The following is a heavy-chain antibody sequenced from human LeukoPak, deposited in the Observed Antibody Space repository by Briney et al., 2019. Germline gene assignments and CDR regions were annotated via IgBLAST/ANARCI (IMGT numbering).Heavy chain of an antibody. Sequence: GGSLRLSCAASGFTFSTYWMNWFRQAPGKGLEWVANINQDGREKYYVDSVKGRFTISRDNAKNSLYLQMNSLRAEDTAVYFCGSPRRGYWGQGTLVTVSS. J-gene: IGHJ4*02. CDR3: GSPRRGY. CDR2: INQDGREK. CDR1: GFTFSTYW. V-gene: IGHV3-7*01.